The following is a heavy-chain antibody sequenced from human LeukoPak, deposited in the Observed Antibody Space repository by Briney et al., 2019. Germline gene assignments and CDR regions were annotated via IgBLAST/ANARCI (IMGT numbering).Heavy chain of an antibody. CDR3: ARGGYYDSSEDAFDI. J-gene: IGHJ3*02. CDR2: IYHSGST. CDR1: GGSISSSNW. V-gene: IGHV4-4*02. Sequence: SETPSLTCAVSGGSISSSNWWSWVRQPPGKGLEWIGEIYHSGSTNYNPSLKSRVTISVDKSKNQFSLKLSSVTAADTAVYYCARGGYYDSSEDAFDIWGQGTMVTVSS. D-gene: IGHD3-22*01.